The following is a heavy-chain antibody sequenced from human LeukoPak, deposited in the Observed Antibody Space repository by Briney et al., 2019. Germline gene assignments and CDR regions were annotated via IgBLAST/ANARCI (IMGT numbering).Heavy chain of an antibody. CDR3: AREYGTGGLDY. J-gene: IGHJ4*02. V-gene: IGHV1-46*01. D-gene: IGHD2-8*02. Sequence: ASVKVSCKASGNTFITSQMHWVRQAPGQGLEWMGIINPSSGSTSYAQKFQGRVTMTRDTSTGTIYMELSSLRSEDTDLYYCAREYGTGGLDYWGQGTLVTVSS. CDR2: INPSSGST. CDR1: GNTFITSQ.